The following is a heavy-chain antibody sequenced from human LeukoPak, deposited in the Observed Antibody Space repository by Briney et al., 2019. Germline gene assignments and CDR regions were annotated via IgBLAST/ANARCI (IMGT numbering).Heavy chain of an antibody. V-gene: IGHV1-3*01. CDR2: INGGSGNT. Sequence: ASVKVSCKASGYTFTDYTMHWLRQAPGQRLDWMGWINGGSGNTKYSPEFQGRVTISRDTSASTAYMELSSLRSEDTAVYYCANPRYDSSGYYYVDWGQGTLVTVSS. J-gene: IGHJ4*02. D-gene: IGHD3-22*01. CDR3: ANPRYDSSGYYYVD. CDR1: GYTFTDYT.